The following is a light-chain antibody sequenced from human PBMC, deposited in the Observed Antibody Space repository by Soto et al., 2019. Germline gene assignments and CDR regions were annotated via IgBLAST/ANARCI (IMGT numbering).Light chain of an antibody. CDR1: QSVSSNY. CDR2: DAS. Sequence: VLTQSPDTLSLSPGERATLACRASQSVSSNYLAWYQQKLGQAPRLLIYDASRRATGIPDRFSGSGSGTDFTLTISRLEPEDFVVYYCQQYGRSPTFGQGTKVDIK. CDR3: QQYGRSPT. J-gene: IGKJ1*01. V-gene: IGKV3-20*01.